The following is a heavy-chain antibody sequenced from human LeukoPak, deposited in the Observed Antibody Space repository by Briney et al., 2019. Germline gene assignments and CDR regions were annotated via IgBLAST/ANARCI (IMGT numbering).Heavy chain of an antibody. Sequence: GGSLRLSCAASGFTFSSYAMSWVRQAPGKGLEWVSAISCSGGSTYYADSVKGRFTISRDNSKHSLYLQMNSLSAEDTALYYCAKDAYSSSWYLFDYWGQGTLVTVSS. CDR2: ISCSGGST. D-gene: IGHD6-13*01. CDR1: GFTFSSYA. J-gene: IGHJ4*02. V-gene: IGHV3-23*01. CDR3: AKDAYSSSWYLFDY.